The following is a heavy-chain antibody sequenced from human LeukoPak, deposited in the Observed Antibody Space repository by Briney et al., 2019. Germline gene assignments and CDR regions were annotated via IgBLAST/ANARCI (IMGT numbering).Heavy chain of an antibody. J-gene: IGHJ4*02. V-gene: IGHV3-66*02. CDR3: AKDSSVWAFDY. CDR2: IYSGGST. CDR1: GFTVTSNY. D-gene: IGHD6-25*01. Sequence: PGGSLRLSCAASGFTVTSNYMSWVRQAPGKGLEWVSVIYSGGSTFYADSVKGRFTISRDNAKNSLYLQMNSLRAEDTAIYYCAKDSSVWAFDYRGQGALVTVSS.